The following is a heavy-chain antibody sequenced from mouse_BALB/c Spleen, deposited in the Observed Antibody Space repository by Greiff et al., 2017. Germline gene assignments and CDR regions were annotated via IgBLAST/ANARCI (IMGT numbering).Heavy chain of an antibody. CDR2: ISSGGSYT. CDR3: ARGGDYDGYSYYFDY. CDR1: GFTFSSYA. J-gene: IGHJ2*01. V-gene: IGHV5-9-4*01. Sequence: EVQRVESGGGLVKPGGSLKLSCAASGFTFSSYAMSWVRQSPEKRLEWVAEISSGGSYTYYPDTVTGRFTISRDNAKNTLYLEMSSLRSEDTAMYYCARGGDYDGYSYYFDYWGQGTTLTVSS. D-gene: IGHD2-3*01.